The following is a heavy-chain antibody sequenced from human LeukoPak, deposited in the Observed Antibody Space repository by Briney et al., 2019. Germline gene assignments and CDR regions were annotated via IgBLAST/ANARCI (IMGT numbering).Heavy chain of an antibody. Sequence: SETLSLTCTVSGASIGSYYWSWIRQPPGKGLEWIGYFDDSGRTNYNPSLKSRVTTSVDTSKKQFSLKLKSVTAADTAVYYCARAQINTIFGVVSSLFFDYWGQGTLVTVSS. V-gene: IGHV4-59*01. CDR2: FDDSGRT. D-gene: IGHD3-3*01. CDR1: GASIGSYY. CDR3: ARAQINTIFGVVSSLFFDY. J-gene: IGHJ4*02.